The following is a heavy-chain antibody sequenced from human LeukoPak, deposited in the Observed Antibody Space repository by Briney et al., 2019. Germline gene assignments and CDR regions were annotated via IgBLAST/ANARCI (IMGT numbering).Heavy chain of an antibody. D-gene: IGHD4-23*01. CDR1: GYTFTSYG. CDR3: AREVAPGGFDY. CDR2: INTNTGNP. V-gene: IGHV7-4-1*02. J-gene: IGHJ4*02. Sequence: ASVKVSCKASGYTFTSYGISWVRQAPGQGLECLGWINTNTGNPTYAQGFTGRFVFSLDTSVSTTYLQISSLKAEDTGVYYCAREVAPGGFDYWGQGTLVTVSS.